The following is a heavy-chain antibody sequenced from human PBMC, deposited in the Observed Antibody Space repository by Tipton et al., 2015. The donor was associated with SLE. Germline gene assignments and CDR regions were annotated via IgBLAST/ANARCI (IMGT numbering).Heavy chain of an antibody. CDR2: IYYSGST. CDR1: GGSISSTSYY. D-gene: IGHD2-15*01. CDR3: ARHREDIVVVVAAPFDY. J-gene: IGHJ4*02. Sequence: LRLSCTVSGGSISSTSYYWGWLRQPPGKGLEWIGSIYYSGSTYYNLSLKSRVTISVDTSKNQFSLKLSSVTAADTAVYYCARHREDIVVVVAAPFDYWGQGTLVTVSS. V-gene: IGHV4-39*07.